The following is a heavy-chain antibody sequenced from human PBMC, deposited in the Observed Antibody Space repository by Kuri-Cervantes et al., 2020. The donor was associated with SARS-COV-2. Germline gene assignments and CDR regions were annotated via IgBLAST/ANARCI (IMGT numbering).Heavy chain of an antibody. J-gene: IGHJ5*02. D-gene: IGHD2-15*01. CDR3: ARASLGYCSGGSCLGFDP. Sequence: ASVKVSCKASGYTFTGYYMHWVRQAPGQGLEWMGWINPNSGNTGYAQKFQGRVTITRNTSISTAYMELSSLRSEDTAVYYCARASLGYCSGGSCLGFDPWGQGTLVTVSS. CDR1: GYTFTGYY. CDR2: INPNSGNT. V-gene: IGHV1-8*03.